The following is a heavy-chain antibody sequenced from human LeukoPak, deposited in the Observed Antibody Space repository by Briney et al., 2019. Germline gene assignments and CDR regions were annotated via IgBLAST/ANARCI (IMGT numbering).Heavy chain of an antibody. J-gene: IGHJ4*02. CDR3: ARLSDGSGYYWWYFDY. D-gene: IGHD3-22*01. V-gene: IGHV4-31*11. Sequence: SETLSLTCAVSGGSISSGGYFWSWIRQHPGKGLECIGHIYYSGSTYYNPSLKSRVTISADTSKNQFSLKLSSVTAADTAVYYCARLSDGSGYYWWYFDYWGQGTLVTVSS. CDR1: GGSISSGGYF. CDR2: IYYSGST.